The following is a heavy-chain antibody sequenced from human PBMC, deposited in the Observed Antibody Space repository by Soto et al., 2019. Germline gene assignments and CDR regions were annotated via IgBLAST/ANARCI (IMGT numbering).Heavy chain of an antibody. CDR1: GGSISSGGYS. D-gene: IGHD1-26*01. CDR2: IYHCGST. V-gene: IGHV4-30-2*01. CDR3: ARDRGGVGDTLAFDI. J-gene: IGHJ3*02. Sequence: QLQLQESGSGLVKPSQTLSLTCAVSGGSISSGGYSWSWIRQPPGKGLEWIGYIYHCGSTYYNPSLKSRVTISVDRSKNQSPRKLGSVPAADTAVYYCARDRGGVGDTLAFDIWGQGTMVTVSS.